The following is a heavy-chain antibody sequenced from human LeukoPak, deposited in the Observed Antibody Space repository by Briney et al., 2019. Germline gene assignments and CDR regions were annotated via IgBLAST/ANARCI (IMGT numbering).Heavy chain of an antibody. CDR1: DYYINNGYY. D-gene: IGHD3-10*01. J-gene: IGHJ5*02. CDR3: ARAKNYFGSGSYYTGWFDP. Sequence: SETLSLACRVSDYYINNGYYWGWIRQPPGKGLEWIGSIYHSGNTYYNPSFKSRVTISVDTSKNQFSLKLSSVTAADTAVYYCARAKNYFGSGSYYTGWFDPWGQGTLVTVSS. CDR2: IYHSGNT. V-gene: IGHV4-38-2*02.